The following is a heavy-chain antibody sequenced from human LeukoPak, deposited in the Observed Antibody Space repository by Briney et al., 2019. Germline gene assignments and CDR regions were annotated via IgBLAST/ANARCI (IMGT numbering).Heavy chain of an antibody. J-gene: IGHJ6*02. Sequence: ASVKVSCKASGYTFTGYYMHWVRQAPGQGLEWMGWINPNSGGTNYAQKFQGRVTMTRDTSISTAYMGLSRLRSDDTAVYYCARDRAYCGGDCYSSLAHGMDVWVQGTTVTVSS. CDR2: INPNSGGT. CDR3: ARDRAYCGGDCYSSLAHGMDV. V-gene: IGHV1-2*02. CDR1: GYTFTGYY. D-gene: IGHD2-21*02.